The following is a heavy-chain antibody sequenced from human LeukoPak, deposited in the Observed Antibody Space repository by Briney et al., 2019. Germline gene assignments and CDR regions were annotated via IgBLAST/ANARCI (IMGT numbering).Heavy chain of an antibody. V-gene: IGHV3-33*01. CDR3: ARPTSYDYVWGSYRLDY. J-gene: IGHJ4*02. CDR1: GFTFSSYG. CDR2: IWYDGSNK. Sequence: GRSLRLSCAASGFTFSSYGMHWVRQAPGKGLEWVAVIWYDGSNKYYADSVKGRFTISRDNSKNTPYLQMNSLRAEDTAVYYCARPTSYDYVWGSYRLDYWGQGTLVTVSS. D-gene: IGHD3-16*02.